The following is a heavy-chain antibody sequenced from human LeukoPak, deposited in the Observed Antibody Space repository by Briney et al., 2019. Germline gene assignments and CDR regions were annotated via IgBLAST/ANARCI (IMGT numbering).Heavy chain of an antibody. CDR3: ARHRGYERTGYYFLDAFDF. CDR1: GTSINTYS. D-gene: IGHD3-22*01. Sequence: SETLSLTCTVSGTSINTYSWSWIRQTPGKGLEWIGYVYASGDYNSGINTYNPSLESRVTITVDTSKNQFALRLTSLTAADTAVYYCARHRGYERTGYYFLDAFDFWGQGTMVTVSS. CDR2: VYASGDYNSGIN. J-gene: IGHJ3*01. V-gene: IGHV4-59*13.